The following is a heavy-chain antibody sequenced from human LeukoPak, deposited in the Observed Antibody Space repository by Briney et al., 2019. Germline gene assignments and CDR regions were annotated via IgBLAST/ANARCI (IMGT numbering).Heavy chain of an antibody. D-gene: IGHD1-26*01. CDR3: AKHSGSYFIYYIDS. J-gene: IGHJ4*02. CDR2: ISGSAYNS. Sequence: TGGSLRLSCAASGFTFSGYGLSWVRQAPGKGLEWVSTISGSAYNSYYADSVKGRFTISRDNSANTLYLQMDNLRAEDTALYYCAKHSGSYFIYYIDSWGQGTLVTVSS. V-gene: IGHV3-23*01. CDR1: GFTFSGYG.